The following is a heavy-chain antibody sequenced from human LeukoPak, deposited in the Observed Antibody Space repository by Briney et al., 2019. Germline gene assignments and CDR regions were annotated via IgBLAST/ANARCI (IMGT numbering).Heavy chain of an antibody. CDR2: IKQDGSEK. V-gene: IGHV3-7*01. D-gene: IGHD1-26*01. Sequence: GGSLRLPCAASGFTFSSYWMSWVRQAPGKGLEWVANIKQDGSEKYYVDSVKGRFTISRDNAKNSLYLQMNSLRAEDTAVYYCARDKIVGATNFDYWGQGTLVTVSS. CDR3: ARDKIVGATNFDY. J-gene: IGHJ4*02. CDR1: GFTFSSYW.